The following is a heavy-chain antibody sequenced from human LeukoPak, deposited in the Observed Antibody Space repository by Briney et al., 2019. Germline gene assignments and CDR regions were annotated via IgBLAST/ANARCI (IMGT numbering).Heavy chain of an antibody. Sequence: GASVKVSCKASGYTFTSYGISWVRQAPGQGLEWMGWISAYNGNTNYAQKLQGRVTMTTDTSTSTAYMELRSLRSDDTAVYYCARHKYSGYDLFSWFDPWGQGTLVTVSS. CDR3: ARHKYSGYDLFSWFDP. CDR1: GYTFTSYG. V-gene: IGHV1-18*01. CDR2: ISAYNGNT. J-gene: IGHJ5*02. D-gene: IGHD5-12*01.